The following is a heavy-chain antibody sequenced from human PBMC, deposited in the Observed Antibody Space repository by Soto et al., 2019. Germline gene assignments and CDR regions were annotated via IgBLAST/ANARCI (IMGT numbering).Heavy chain of an antibody. CDR1: GFTFSSYG. Sequence: QVQLVESGGGVVQPGRSLRLSCAASGFTFSSYGMHWVRQAPGKGLEWVAVIWYDGSNKNYADSVKGRFTISRDNSKNTRYLQMNSRRAEDTAVYYCAREDVLLWFGELGPLDYWGQGTLVTVSS. D-gene: IGHD3-10*01. J-gene: IGHJ4*02. CDR2: IWYDGSNK. CDR3: AREDVLLWFGELGPLDY. V-gene: IGHV3-33*01.